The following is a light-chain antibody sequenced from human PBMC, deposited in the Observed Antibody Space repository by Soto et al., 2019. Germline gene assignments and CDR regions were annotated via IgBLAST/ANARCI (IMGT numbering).Light chain of an antibody. CDR2: DVS. Sequence: QSVLTQPASVSGSPGQSITISCTGTSSDVGGYNYVSWYQQHPGKAPKLMIYDVSNRPSGVSNRFSGSKSGNTASLTISVLQAEDEADYYCSSYTSSSTPSKVFGTGTKVTVL. CDR3: SSYTSSSTPSKV. J-gene: IGLJ1*01. CDR1: SSDVGGYNY. V-gene: IGLV2-14*01.